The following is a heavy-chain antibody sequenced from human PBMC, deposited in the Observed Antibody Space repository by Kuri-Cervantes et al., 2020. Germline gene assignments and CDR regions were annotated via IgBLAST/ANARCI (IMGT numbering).Heavy chain of an antibody. CDR2: IYYTGTT. CDR1: GDSIRRSTYF. Sequence: GSLRLSCTVSGDSIRRSTYFWGWIRQPPGKGLEWIGNIYYTGTTYYNPSLKSRVTISVDTSKNQFSLKLSSVTAADTAVYYCARVLPYCSSTSCYFRGPNWFDPWGQGTLVTVSS. J-gene: IGHJ5*02. CDR3: ARVLPYCSSTSCYFRGPNWFDP. V-gene: IGHV4-39*07. D-gene: IGHD2-2*01.